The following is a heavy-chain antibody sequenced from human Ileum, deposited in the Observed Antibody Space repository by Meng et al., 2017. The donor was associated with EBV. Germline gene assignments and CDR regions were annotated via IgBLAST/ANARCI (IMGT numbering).Heavy chain of an antibody. J-gene: IGHJ4*02. Sequence: QESGLGLVKPSGTLSLTCTVSGDSISSNSWWNWVRQPPGKGLEWIGDIYHSGDSNYNPSLKSRVTISLDNSNNQFSLTLSSVTAADTAVYYCARDPIPVPGRNFDYWGQGTLVTVSS. CDR3: ARDPIPVPGRNFDY. CDR1: GDSISSNSW. V-gene: IGHV4-4*02. D-gene: IGHD6-19*01. CDR2: IYHSGDS.